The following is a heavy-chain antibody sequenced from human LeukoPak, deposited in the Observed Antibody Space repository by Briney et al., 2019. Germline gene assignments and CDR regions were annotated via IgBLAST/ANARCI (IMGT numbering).Heavy chain of an antibody. CDR2: ISTSGTYI. J-gene: IGHJ5*02. Sequence: GGSLRLSCAVSGFSFDNCAMTWVRQAPGKGLEWVSSISTSGTYIYYADSLKGRFTISRDNAKNSLYLQMNSLRAEDTAVYYCARGSEYSSSSNWLDPWGQGTLVTVSS. V-gene: IGHV3-21*01. CDR1: GFSFDNCA. D-gene: IGHD6-6*01. CDR3: ARGSEYSSSSNWLDP.